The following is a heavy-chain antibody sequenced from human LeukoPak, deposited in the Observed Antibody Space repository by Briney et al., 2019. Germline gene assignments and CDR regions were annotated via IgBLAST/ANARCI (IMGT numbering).Heavy chain of an antibody. CDR3: ARDRAAARMDV. J-gene: IGHJ6*04. Sequence: GGSQRLSCAASGFTFRSHGMYWVRQAPGKGLEWVAIIWYDGSNKYYADSVKGRFTISRDNSKNTLYLQMNSPRAEDTAVYYCARDRAAARMDVWGKGTTVTVSS. D-gene: IGHD6-13*01. CDR1: GFTFRSHG. CDR2: IWYDGSNK. V-gene: IGHV3-33*01.